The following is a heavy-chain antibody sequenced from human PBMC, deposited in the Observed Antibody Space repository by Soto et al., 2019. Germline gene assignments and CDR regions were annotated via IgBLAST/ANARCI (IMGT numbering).Heavy chain of an antibody. V-gene: IGHV3-64D*06. CDR2: ISTNGGST. CDR3: VKGEYYYDSSGYYPFDY. CDR1: GFTFSSYA. D-gene: IGHD3-22*01. J-gene: IGHJ4*02. Sequence: GSLRLSGSASGFTFSSYAMHWVRQAPGKGLEYVSSISTNGGSTHYADSVKGRFTISRDDSKNTQYLQMSSLRADDTAVYYCVKGEYYYDSSGYYPFDYWGQGT.